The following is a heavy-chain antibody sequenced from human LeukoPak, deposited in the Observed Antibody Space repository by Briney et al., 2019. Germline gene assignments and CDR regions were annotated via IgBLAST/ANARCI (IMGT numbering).Heavy chain of an antibody. D-gene: IGHD3-16*01. CDR3: ARHYGP. V-gene: IGHV4-34*01. CDR1: GGSFSGYY. CDR2: INNSGST. J-gene: IGHJ5*02. Sequence: SETLSLTCAVYGGSFSGYYWSWIRQPPGKGLEWIGEINNSGSTNYNPSVKSRVTISVDTSKNQFSLKLNSVTAADTAVYYCARHYGPWGQGTLVTVSS.